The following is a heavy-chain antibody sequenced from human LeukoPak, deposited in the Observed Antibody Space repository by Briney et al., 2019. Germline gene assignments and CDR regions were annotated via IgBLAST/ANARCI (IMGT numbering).Heavy chain of an antibody. V-gene: IGHV1-69*01. D-gene: IGHD5-12*01. CDR3: AGSGDIVATNSFDY. CDR2: IIPIFGTA. Sequence: VASVKVSCKASGGTFSIYAISWVRQAPGQGREWMGGIIPIFGTAIYAQKFQGRLTITADEPTSTAYMELSSLRSDDTAVYYCAGSGDIVATNSFDYGSQPTLVTASA. J-gene: IGHJ4*02. CDR1: GGTFSIYA.